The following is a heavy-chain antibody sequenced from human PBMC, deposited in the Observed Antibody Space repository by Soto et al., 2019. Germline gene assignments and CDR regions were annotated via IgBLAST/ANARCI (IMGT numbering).Heavy chain of an antibody. CDR1: GFTFGSYS. CDR2: ISSSSSTI. Sequence: PGGSLRLSCAASGFTFGSYSMNWVRQAPGKGLEWVSYISSSSSTIYYADSVKGRFTISRDNAKNSLYLQMNSLRDEDTAVYYCARDAYSGSYYDWFDPWGQGTLVTAPQ. CDR3: ARDAYSGSYYDWFDP. J-gene: IGHJ5*02. V-gene: IGHV3-48*02. D-gene: IGHD1-26*01.